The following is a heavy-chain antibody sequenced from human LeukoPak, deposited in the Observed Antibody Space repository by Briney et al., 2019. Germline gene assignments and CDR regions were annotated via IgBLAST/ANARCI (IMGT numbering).Heavy chain of an antibody. CDR1: GGSISSYY. CDR2: IYTSGST. V-gene: IGHV4-4*07. Sequence: SETLSLTCTVSGGSISSYYWSWIRQPAGKGLEWIGRIYTSGSTNYNPSLKSRVTMSVDTSKNQFSLKLSSVTAADTAVYYCARARGPGYSYGIYYYYGMDVWGQGTTVTVSS. CDR3: ARARGPGYSYGIYYYYGMDV. D-gene: IGHD5-18*01. J-gene: IGHJ6*02.